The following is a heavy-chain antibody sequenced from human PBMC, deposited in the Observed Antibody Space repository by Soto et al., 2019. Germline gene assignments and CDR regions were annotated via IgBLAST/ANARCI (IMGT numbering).Heavy chain of an antibody. J-gene: IGHJ4*02. D-gene: IGHD3-10*01. V-gene: IGHV3-30*18. CDR3: AKGGITMVRGNDY. Sequence: QVQLVESGGGVVQPGRSLRLSCAASGFTFSTYGMHWVRQAPGKGLEWVAVISYDGSYKYYGDSVKGRFTISRDNSKNTLYLQMNSLRAEDTAVYYCAKGGITMVRGNDYWGQGTLVTVSS. CDR2: ISYDGSYK. CDR1: GFTFSTYG.